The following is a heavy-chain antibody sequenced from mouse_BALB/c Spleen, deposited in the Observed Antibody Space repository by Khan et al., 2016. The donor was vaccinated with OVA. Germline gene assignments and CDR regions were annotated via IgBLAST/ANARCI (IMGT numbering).Heavy chain of an antibody. CDR1: GYTFTNYV. CDR3: ASEASSFDFSFPY. CDR2: INPYNAGT. V-gene: IGHV1S136*01. Sequence: VQLQQSGPELVEPGASVKMSCKASGYTFTNYVIHWGKQKPGQGLEWIGYINPYNAGTRYNEKFKGKATMTSDISSTTAYMELSSLTSEDSAVYYCASEASSFDFSFPYWGQGTLVTVSA. J-gene: IGHJ3*01. D-gene: IGHD1-1*01.